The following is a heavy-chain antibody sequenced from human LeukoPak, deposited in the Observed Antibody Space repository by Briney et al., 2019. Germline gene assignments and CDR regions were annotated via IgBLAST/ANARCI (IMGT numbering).Heavy chain of an antibody. V-gene: IGHV4-59*01. J-gene: IGHJ4*02. CDR3: ASATRYCSGGSCYSIDY. D-gene: IGHD2-15*01. CDR1: GGSISSSY. CDR2: IFFVGTT. Sequence: SATLSPTLTVSGGSISSSYWSWIRQPPGKGLGWIGYIFFVGTTNNNPPLKNRVTISVDTSKNQFSLKLSSVTAADTAVYYCASATRYCSGGSCYSIDYWGQGTLVTVSS.